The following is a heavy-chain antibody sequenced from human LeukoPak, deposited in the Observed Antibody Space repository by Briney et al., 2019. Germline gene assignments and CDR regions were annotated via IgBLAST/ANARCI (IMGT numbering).Heavy chain of an antibody. CDR2: ISSSSTI. J-gene: IGHJ6*03. Sequence: PGGSLRLSCAASGFTLSSYSMNWVRQAPGKGLEWVSYISSSSTIYYADSVKGRFTISRDNAKNSLYLQMNSLRAEDTAVYYCARDPCSSTSCRRYYYYYYMDVWGKGTTVSVSS. V-gene: IGHV3-48*04. CDR1: GFTLSSYS. CDR3: ARDPCSSTSCRRYYYYYYMDV. D-gene: IGHD2-2*01.